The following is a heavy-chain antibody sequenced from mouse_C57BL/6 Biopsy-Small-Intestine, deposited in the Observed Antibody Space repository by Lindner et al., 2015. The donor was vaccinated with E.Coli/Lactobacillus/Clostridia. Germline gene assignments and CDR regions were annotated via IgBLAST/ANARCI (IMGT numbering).Heavy chain of an antibody. CDR2: INPNNGGT. CDR1: GYTFTDYN. V-gene: IGHV1-22*01. J-gene: IGHJ3*01. D-gene: IGHD2-5*01. CDR3: ARRTYYSTTGFTY. Sequence: VQLQESGPELVKPGASVKMSCKASGYTFTDYNMHWVKQSHGKSLEWIGYINPNNGGTSYNQKFKGKATLTVNKSSSTAYMELRSLTSEDSAVYYCARRTYYSTTGFTYWGQGTLVTVSA.